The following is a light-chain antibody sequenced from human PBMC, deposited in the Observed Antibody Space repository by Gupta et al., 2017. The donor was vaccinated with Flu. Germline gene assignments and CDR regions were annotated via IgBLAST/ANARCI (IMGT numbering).Light chain of an antibody. J-gene: IGKJ1*01. Sequence: PAPLSVPPGERTPLSCRANPSVSSNLAWYQQPPGQATRLLIYRSSTEATDTPARFSGSWSGAESTLTISRLQSDDSAIYYCQQGHNWPRTCGQGTKVEVK. CDR1: PSVSSN. V-gene: IGKV3-15*01. CDR3: QQGHNWPRT. CDR2: RSS.